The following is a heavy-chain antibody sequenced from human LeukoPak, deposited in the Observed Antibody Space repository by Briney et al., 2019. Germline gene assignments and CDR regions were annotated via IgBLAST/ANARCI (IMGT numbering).Heavy chain of an antibody. J-gene: IGHJ4*02. CDR2: IYSGGST. V-gene: IGHV3-53*01. CDR1: GFTVSSNY. Sequence: PGGSLRLSCAASGFTVSSNYMSWVRQAPGKGLEWVSVIYSGGSTYYADSVKGRFTISRDNSKNTLYLQMNSLRAEDTAVYYCAKGSLTMIVGSFDYWGQGTLVTVSS. D-gene: IGHD3-22*01. CDR3: AKGSLTMIVGSFDY.